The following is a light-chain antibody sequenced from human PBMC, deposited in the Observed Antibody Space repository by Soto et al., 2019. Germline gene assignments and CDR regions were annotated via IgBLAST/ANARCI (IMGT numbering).Light chain of an antibody. J-gene: IGKJ2*01. Sequence: DIQLTQSPSFLSASVGDRVTITCRASQGISSYLVWYQQKPGKAPRLLIFAASTLQSGVPSRFSGSGSGTEFTLTVSSLQPEDFATYYCQQLNTYPRTFGQGTKLDIK. CDR3: QQLNTYPRT. V-gene: IGKV1-9*01. CDR1: QGISSY. CDR2: AAS.